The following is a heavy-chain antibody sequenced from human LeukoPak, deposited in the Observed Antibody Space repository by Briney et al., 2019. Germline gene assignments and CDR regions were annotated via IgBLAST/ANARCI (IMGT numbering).Heavy chain of an antibody. V-gene: IGHV1-18*01. Sequence: ASVKVSCKASGYTFTSYGISWVRQAPGQGLEWMGWISAYNGNTNYAQKLQGRATMTTDTSTSTAYMELRSLRSDDTAVYYCATRDGYNRRLGAFDIWGQGTMVTVSS. CDR2: ISAYNGNT. CDR3: ATRDGYNRRLGAFDI. D-gene: IGHD5-24*01. CDR1: GYTFTSYG. J-gene: IGHJ3*02.